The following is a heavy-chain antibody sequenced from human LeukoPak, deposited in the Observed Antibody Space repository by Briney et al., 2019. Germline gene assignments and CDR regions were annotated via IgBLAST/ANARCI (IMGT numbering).Heavy chain of an antibody. CDR3: ARSAMAPFDY. J-gene: IGHJ4*02. Sequence: SGGSLRLSCAASGFTFSDHFMDWVRQAPGKGLEWVGRSRNKGNSYSTDHAASVKGRFTTSRDESKNSLYLQMNSLQTEDTGVYYCARSAMAPFDYWGQGTLVTVSS. CDR2: SRNKGNSYST. CDR1: GFTFSDHF. V-gene: IGHV3-72*01. D-gene: IGHD2-8*01.